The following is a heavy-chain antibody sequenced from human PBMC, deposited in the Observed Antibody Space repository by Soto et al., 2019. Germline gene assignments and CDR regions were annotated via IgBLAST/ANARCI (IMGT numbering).Heavy chain of an antibody. CDR3: AGWKYCSGGSCYFWFDP. J-gene: IGHJ5*02. D-gene: IGHD2-15*01. V-gene: IGHV1-69*05. CDR2: IIPLSATA. Sequence: SVKVSCKASGGTFSSYAISWVRQAPGQGLEWMGGIIPLSATANYAQKFQSRVTITTDESTSTAYMELSSLRSEDTAVYYCAGWKYCSGGSCYFWFDPWGQGTLVTVSS. CDR1: GGTFSSYA.